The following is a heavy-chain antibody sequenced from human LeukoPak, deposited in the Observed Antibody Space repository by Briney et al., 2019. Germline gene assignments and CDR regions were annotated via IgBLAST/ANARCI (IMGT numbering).Heavy chain of an antibody. J-gene: IGHJ4*02. CDR3: ARGSTYASGCFFDY. V-gene: IGHV4-4*07. Sequence: PSETLSLTCTVSGVSINTYYWSWIRQPAGKGLEWIGRIYISGSTNYNPSLKSRVTMSLDTSKNQFSLKLSSVTAADTAVYYCARGSTYASGCFFDYWGQGTLVTVSS. CDR2: IYISGST. D-gene: IGHD3-10*01. CDR1: GVSINTYY.